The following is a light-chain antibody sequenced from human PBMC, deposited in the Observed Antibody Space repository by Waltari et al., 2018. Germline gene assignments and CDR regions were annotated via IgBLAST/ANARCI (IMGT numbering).Light chain of an antibody. J-gene: IGLJ2*01. V-gene: IGLV1-47*01. CDR1: GSNIKSSY. CDR3: ATWDDSRSF. CDR2: END. Sequence: QSVLTQPPSVSGTPGQRLTISCSGSGSNIKSSYIYWYQKLAGSAPKLRIFENDQRPSGVADRVSASKSGTSASLAINGLRSEDEALYYCATWDDSRSFFGGGTKLTVL.